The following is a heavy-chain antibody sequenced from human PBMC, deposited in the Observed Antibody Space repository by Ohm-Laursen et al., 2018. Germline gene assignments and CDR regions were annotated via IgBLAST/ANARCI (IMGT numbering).Heavy chain of an antibody. Sequence: GSLRLSCTASGFTFSDYYMSWIRQAPGKGLEWVSYISSSGSTIYYADSVKGRFTISRDNAKNSLYLQMNSLRAEDTAVYYCASGPPDYYYGMDVWGQGTTVTVSS. CDR1: GFTFSDYY. V-gene: IGHV3-11*04. J-gene: IGHJ6*02. D-gene: IGHD1-14*01. CDR3: ASGPPDYYYGMDV. CDR2: ISSSGSTI.